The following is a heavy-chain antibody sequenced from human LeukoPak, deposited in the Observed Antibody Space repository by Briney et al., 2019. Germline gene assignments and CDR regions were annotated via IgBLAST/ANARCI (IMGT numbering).Heavy chain of an antibody. V-gene: IGHV4-34*01. D-gene: IGHD5-24*01. CDR1: GGSFSGYY. J-gene: IGHJ3*02. CDR3: ARGILDGYNLIDAFDI. CDR2: INHSGST. Sequence: SETLSLTCAVYGGSFSGYYWSWIRQPPGKGLEWIGEINHSGSTNYNPSLKSRVTISVDTSKNQFSLKLSSVTAADTAVYYCARGILDGYNLIDAFDIWGQGTMVTVSP.